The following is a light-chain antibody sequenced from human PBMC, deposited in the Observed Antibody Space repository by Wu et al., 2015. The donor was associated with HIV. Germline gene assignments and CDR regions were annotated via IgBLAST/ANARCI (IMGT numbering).Light chain of an antibody. J-gene: IGKJ5*01. Sequence: EIVLTQSPATLSLSPGERATLSCRASQSVSSYLAWYQQKPGQAPRLLIYDASNRATGIPARFSGSGSGTDFTLTISSLEPEDFAVYYCQQRSNWPPGVRFGQGTRLEIK. CDR3: QQRSNWPPGVR. V-gene: IGKV3-11*01. CDR1: QSVSSY. CDR2: DAS.